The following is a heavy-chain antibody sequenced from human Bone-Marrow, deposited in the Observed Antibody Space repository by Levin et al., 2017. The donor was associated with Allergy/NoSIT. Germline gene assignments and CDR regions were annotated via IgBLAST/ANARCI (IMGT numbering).Heavy chain of an antibody. D-gene: IGHD3-22*01. CDR1: GGSISSYDW. Sequence: NASETLSLTCAVSGGSISSYDWWSWVRQSPGKGLEWIGQMHHRERSYYNPSLESRVTILVDKSKNQFSLELSSVTAADTAVYSCTRHSGFSFVAWGQGILVTVSS. J-gene: IGHJ5*02. CDR2: MHHRERS. V-gene: IGHV4-4*02. CDR3: TRHSGFSFVA.